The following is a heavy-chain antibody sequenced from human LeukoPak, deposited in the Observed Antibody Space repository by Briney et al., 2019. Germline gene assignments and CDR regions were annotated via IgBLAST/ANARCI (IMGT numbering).Heavy chain of an antibody. CDR3: AREDYDSSGYYSVYFDY. D-gene: IGHD3-22*01. CDR2: ISSSSSYI. Sequence: GGSLRLSCAASGFTFSSYSMNWVRQAPGEGLEWVSSISSSSSYIYYADSVKGRFTISRDNAKNSLYLQMNSLRAEDTAVYYCAREDYDSSGYYSVYFDYWGQGTLVTVSS. CDR1: GFTFSSYS. J-gene: IGHJ4*02. V-gene: IGHV3-21*01.